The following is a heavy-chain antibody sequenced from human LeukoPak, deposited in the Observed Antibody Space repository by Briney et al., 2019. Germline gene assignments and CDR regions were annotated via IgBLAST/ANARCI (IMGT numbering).Heavy chain of an antibody. V-gene: IGHV3-7*01. CDR2: IKQDGSEK. Sequence: GGSLRLSCAASGFIFSSYWMSWVRQAPGKGLEWVANIKQDGSEKYYVDSVKGRFTISRDNAKNSLYLQMNSLRAEDTAVYYCARESKGPGFDYWGQGTLVTVSS. D-gene: IGHD1-14*01. CDR3: ARESKGPGFDY. CDR1: GFIFSSYW. J-gene: IGHJ4*02.